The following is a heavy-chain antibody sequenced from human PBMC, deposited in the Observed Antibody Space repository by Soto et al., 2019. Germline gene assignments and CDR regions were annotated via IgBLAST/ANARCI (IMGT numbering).Heavy chain of an antibody. CDR2: INGDGSTT. Sequence: LRLSCAGSGFIFNNYWMHWVRQAPGKGLVWVARINGDGSTTTYVDSAKGRFTISRDNAKNMVWLQMNSLRADDTAVYYCARGSGPRGRPYWGQGILVTVSS. CDR3: ARGSGPRGRPY. J-gene: IGHJ4*02. V-gene: IGHV3-74*01. CDR1: GFIFNNYW. D-gene: IGHD1-26*01.